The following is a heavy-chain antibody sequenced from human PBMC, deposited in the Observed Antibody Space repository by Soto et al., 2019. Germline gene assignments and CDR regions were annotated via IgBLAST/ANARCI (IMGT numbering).Heavy chain of an antibody. CDR2: ISGYNGDT. V-gene: IGHV1-18*01. Sequence: ASVKVSFKASGYTFANYGLSWLRQAPGQGLEWMAWISGYNGDTNYAQNQNLQGRVALTTDTSTNTVYMELKSLRSDDTAVYYCALTRLDCRTTSCYEFWGQGTLVTVSS. CDR3: ALTRLDCRTTSCYEF. D-gene: IGHD2-2*01. CDR1: GYTFANYG. J-gene: IGHJ4*02.